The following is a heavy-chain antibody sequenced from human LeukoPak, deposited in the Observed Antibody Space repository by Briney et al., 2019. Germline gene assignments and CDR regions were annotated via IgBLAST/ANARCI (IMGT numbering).Heavy chain of an antibody. D-gene: IGHD2-2*01. CDR2: IKQDGSEK. CDR1: GFNFSGYR. V-gene: IGHV3-7*01. Sequence: GGSLRLSCAASGFNFSGYRMSWVRQAPGEGLEWGANIKQDGSEKNYVDSVKGRFTISRDNAKNSLYLQMNSLRAEDTAVYYCASTNSLDYWGQGTLVTVSS. CDR3: ASTNSLDY. J-gene: IGHJ4*02.